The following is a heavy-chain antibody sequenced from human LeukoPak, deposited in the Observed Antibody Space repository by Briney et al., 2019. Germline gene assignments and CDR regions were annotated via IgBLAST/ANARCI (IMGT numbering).Heavy chain of an antibody. CDR3: AAGGYYDNSGTDY. D-gene: IGHD3-22*01. CDR1: GGSISSYY. J-gene: IGHJ4*02. V-gene: IGHV4-59*01. CDR2: IYYTGNT. Sequence: SETLSLACTVSGGSISSYYWSWIRQPPGKGLEWIGYIYYTGNTSYNPSLKSRVTISVDTSKNHFSLRLSSVTAADTAVYYCAAGGYYDNSGTDYWGQGTLVTVSS.